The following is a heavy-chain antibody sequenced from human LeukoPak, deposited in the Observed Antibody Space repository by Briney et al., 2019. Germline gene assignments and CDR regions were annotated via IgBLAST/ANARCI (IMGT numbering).Heavy chain of an antibody. V-gene: IGHV4-59*01. J-gene: IGHJ4*02. CDR3: ARDLLGNYFDY. Sequence: SETLSLTCTVSGGSISSYYWSWIRQPPGKGLEWIGYIYYSGSTNYNPSLKSRVTISVDTSKNQFSLKLSSVTAADTAVYYCARDLLGNYFDYWGQGTLVTVSS. CDR2: IYYSGST. CDR1: GGSISSYY. D-gene: IGHD1-26*01.